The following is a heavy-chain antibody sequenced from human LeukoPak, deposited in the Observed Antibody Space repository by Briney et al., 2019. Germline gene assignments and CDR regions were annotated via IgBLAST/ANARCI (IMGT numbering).Heavy chain of an antibody. CDR1: GGTFSSYA. J-gene: IGHJ6*02. V-gene: IGHV1-69*13. Sequence: SVKVSCKASGGTFSSYAISWVRQAPGQGLEWMGGIIPIFGTANYAQKFQGRVTITADESTSTAYMELSSLRSEDTAVYYCARGVADFVYYYYYGMDVWGQGTTVTVFS. D-gene: IGHD6-19*01. CDR2: IIPIFGTA. CDR3: ARGVADFVYYYYYGMDV.